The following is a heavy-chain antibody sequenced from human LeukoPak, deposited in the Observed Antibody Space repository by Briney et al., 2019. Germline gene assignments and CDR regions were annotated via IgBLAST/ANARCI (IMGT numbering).Heavy chain of an antibody. V-gene: IGHV4-59*01. CDR2: IYYSGST. J-gene: IGHJ5*02. CDR3: ARSKSFLRFDP. CDR1: GGSITSYY. Sequence: SGTLSLTCTVSGGSITSYYWSWIRQPPGKGLEWIGYIYYSGSTNYNPSLKSRVFISVDTSKNQYSLKLSSVTAADTAVYYCARSKSFLRFDPWGQGTLVTVSS. D-gene: IGHD3-3*01.